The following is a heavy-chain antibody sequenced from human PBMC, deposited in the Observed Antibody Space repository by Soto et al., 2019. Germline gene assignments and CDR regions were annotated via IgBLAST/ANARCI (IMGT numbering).Heavy chain of an antibody. V-gene: IGHV4-39*07. CDR2: INYSGST. J-gene: IGHJ4*02. Sequence: SETLSLTCTVSGGSITSSSYYWGWIRQPPGKGLEWIGNINYSGSTYYNPSLKSRVTISVDTSKNQFSLKLSSVTAADTAVYYCAASIAAAGQSNDYWGQGTLVTVSS. CDR1: GGSITSSSYY. D-gene: IGHD6-13*01. CDR3: AASIAAAGQSNDY.